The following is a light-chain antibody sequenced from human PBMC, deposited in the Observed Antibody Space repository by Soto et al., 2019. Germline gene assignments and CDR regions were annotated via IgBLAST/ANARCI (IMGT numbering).Light chain of an antibody. Sequence: QSVLTQPPSVSEAPRQRVIISCSGSSSNIGNNAVNWYQQLPGKAPKLLIYDDDVLSSGVSDRFSASKSGTSASLAISGLHSEDEADYYCAAWDDSLNGQVFGGGTKLTVL. CDR3: AAWDDSLNGQV. J-gene: IGLJ3*02. CDR1: SSNIGNNA. V-gene: IGLV1-36*01. CDR2: DDD.